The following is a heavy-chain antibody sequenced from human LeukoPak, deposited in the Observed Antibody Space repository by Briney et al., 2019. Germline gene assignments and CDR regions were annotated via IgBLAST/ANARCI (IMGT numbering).Heavy chain of an antibody. CDR1: GYTFTNYG. V-gene: IGHV7-4-1*02. Sequence: ASVKVSCKASGYTFTNYGVSWVRQAPGQGLEWMGWINTNTGNPTYAQGFTGRFVFSLDTSVSTAYLQISSLKAEDTAVYYCARGASGPYCSGGSCYSDYWGQGTLVTVSS. J-gene: IGHJ4*02. CDR3: ARGASGPYCSGGSCYSDY. CDR2: INTNTGNP. D-gene: IGHD2-15*01.